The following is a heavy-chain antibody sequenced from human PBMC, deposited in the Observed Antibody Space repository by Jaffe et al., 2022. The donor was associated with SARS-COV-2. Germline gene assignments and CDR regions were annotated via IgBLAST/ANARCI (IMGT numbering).Heavy chain of an antibody. V-gene: IGHV4-61*02. J-gene: IGHJ4*02. CDR3: AREPAERWLAMGYFDS. Sequence: QVQLQESGPGLVKPSQILFVTCTVSGGSINSDSDYWSWIRQPAGKGPEWIGRIDISGSTNYNPSLRSRVTISLDASQNLFSLRLSSVTAADTAVYFCAREPAERWLAMGYFDSWGQGSPVIVSS. D-gene: IGHD6-19*01. CDR1: GGSINSDSDY. CDR2: IDISGST.